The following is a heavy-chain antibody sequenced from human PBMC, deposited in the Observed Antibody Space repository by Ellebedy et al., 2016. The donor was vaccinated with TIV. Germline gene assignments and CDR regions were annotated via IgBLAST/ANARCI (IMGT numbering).Heavy chain of an antibody. CDR1: GGTFSRYA. CDR3: AGKVVRGVITTLDS. Sequence: ASVKVSCKASGGTFSRYAISWVRQAPGQGLEWMGGIVPIFGTACYARKFQGRVTITADKPPNTVYMELSSLRSEDTAVYYCAGKVVRGVITTLDSWGQGTLVTVSS. V-gene: IGHV1-69*06. J-gene: IGHJ4*02. D-gene: IGHD3-10*01. CDR2: IVPIFGTA.